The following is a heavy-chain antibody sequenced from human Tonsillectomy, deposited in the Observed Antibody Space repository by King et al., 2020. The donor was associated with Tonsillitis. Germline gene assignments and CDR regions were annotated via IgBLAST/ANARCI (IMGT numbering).Heavy chain of an antibody. CDR1: GFPFSTYA. CDR3: ARRVTALDY. D-gene: IGHD2-21*02. CDR2: ISGSGGGT. Sequence: VQLLESGGGLVQSGGSLRLSCAASGFPFSTYAMSWVRPAPGEGLEWVSVISGSGGGTYYADSVKGRFTISRDNSKNTLYLQMTSLRAEDTAVYYCARRVTALDYWGQGTLVTVSS. J-gene: IGHJ4*02. V-gene: IGHV3-23*01.